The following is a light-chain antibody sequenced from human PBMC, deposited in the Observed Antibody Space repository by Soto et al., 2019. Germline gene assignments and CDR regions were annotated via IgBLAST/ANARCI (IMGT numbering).Light chain of an antibody. Sequence: IQMTRSPSSLSAAVGDRVTITCRASQAVSRYLVWYQQKPGRAPELLIYAASTLQSGVPLRFSGSGSGTDFTLTISSLQPEDFATYYCQQPIHYPRTFGQGTKLEIK. CDR2: AAS. J-gene: IGKJ2*01. CDR3: QQPIHYPRT. V-gene: IGKV1-9*01. CDR1: QAVSRY.